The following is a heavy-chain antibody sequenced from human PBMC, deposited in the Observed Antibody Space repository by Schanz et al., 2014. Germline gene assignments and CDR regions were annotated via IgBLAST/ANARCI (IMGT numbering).Heavy chain of an antibody. D-gene: IGHD3-22*01. CDR3: ARVHHYDPSGWGYFDY. Sequence: EVQLVESGGGLVQPGGSLRLSCAASGFTLSNSDMHWVRQGTGKGLEWVSAISGSGGSTYYADSVKGRFTISRDNSKNTVYLQMNRLRAEDTAVYYCARVHHYDPSGWGYFDYWGQGALVTVSS. J-gene: IGHJ4*02. CDR1: GFTLSNSD. CDR2: ISGSGGST. V-gene: IGHV3-23*04.